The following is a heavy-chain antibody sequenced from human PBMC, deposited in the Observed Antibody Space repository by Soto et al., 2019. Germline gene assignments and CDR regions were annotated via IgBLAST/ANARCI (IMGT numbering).Heavy chain of an antibody. Sequence: SQTLSLTCAISGDSVSSNSAAWNWIRQSPSRGLEWLGRTYYRSKWYNDYAVSVKSRITINPDTSKNQFSLQLNSVTPEDTAVYYCARVPRSYQPLRGDHYHYGMDVWGQGTTVTVSS. J-gene: IGHJ6*02. V-gene: IGHV6-1*01. D-gene: IGHD2-2*01. CDR2: TYYRSKWYN. CDR3: ARVPRSYQPLRGDHYHYGMDV. CDR1: GDSVSSNSAA.